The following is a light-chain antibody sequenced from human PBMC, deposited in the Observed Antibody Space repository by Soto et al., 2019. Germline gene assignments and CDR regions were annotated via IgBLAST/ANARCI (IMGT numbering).Light chain of an antibody. CDR1: QSISSW. CDR2: DAS. V-gene: IGKV1-5*01. CDR3: QQYNSYSQT. Sequence: DIQMTQSPSTLSASVGDRVTITCRASQSISSWLAWYQQKPGKAPKLLIYDASSVESGVPSRFSGSGSGTEFTLPISSLQPDDFATYYCQQYNSYSQTFGQGTKVDIK. J-gene: IGKJ1*01.